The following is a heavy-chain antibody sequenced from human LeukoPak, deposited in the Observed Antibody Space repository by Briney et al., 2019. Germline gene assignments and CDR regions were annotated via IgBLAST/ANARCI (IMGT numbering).Heavy chain of an antibody. Sequence: SETLSLTCSVSGGSINSYYWSWIRQPPGKGLECIGYIHYTGSTNYNPSLKSRVTISVDTSKNQFSLKLSSVTAADTAVYFCARGPYSYDSSGAFDIWGQGTMVTVSS. CDR3: ARGPYSYDSSGAFDI. D-gene: IGHD3-22*01. J-gene: IGHJ3*02. V-gene: IGHV4-59*08. CDR2: IHYTGST. CDR1: GGSINSYY.